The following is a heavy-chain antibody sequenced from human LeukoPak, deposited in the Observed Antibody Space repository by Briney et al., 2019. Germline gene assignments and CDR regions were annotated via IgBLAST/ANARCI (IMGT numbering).Heavy chain of an antibody. CDR2: IIPIFGTA. J-gene: IGHJ4*02. CDR3: ARRSSSSGGFDY. D-gene: IGHD6-6*01. V-gene: IGHV1-69*05. CDR1: GGTFISYA. Sequence: SVKVSCKASGGTFISYAISWVRQAPGQGLEWMGRIIPIFGTANYAQKLQGRVTITTDESTSTAYMELSSLRSEDTAVYYCARRSSSSGGFDYWGQGTLVTVSS.